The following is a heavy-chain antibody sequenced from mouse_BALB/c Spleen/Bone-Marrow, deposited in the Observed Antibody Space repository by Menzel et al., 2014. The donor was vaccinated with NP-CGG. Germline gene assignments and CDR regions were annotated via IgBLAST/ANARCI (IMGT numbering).Heavy chain of an antibody. CDR1: GYTFTSYW. D-gene: IGHD1-3*01. J-gene: IGHJ3*01. Sequence: RPGASVKLSCKASGYTFTSYWMHWVKQRPGQGLEWIGTIYPGSGNTNNDEKFKSKATLTVDTSSSXAYMQLSSLTSEDSXVYYCXRVLKYGNPWFAFWGQXXXVTXXA. CDR2: IYPGSGNT. CDR3: XRVLKYGNPWFAF. V-gene: IGHV1S22*01.